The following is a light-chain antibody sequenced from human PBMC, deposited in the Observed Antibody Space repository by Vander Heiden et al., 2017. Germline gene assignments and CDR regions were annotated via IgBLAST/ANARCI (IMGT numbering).Light chain of an antibody. CDR3: VLYMGSGISI. J-gene: IGLJ2*01. CDR1: TGSVSTNNY. V-gene: IGLV8-61*01. CDR2: STN. Sequence: QTVVTQEPSFSVSPGGTVTLTCGLSTGSVSTNNYASWYQQTPGQAPRTLIYSTNSRSSGVPDRFSGSILGSKAALTITGAQADDESDYYCVLYMGSGISIFGGGTKLTVL.